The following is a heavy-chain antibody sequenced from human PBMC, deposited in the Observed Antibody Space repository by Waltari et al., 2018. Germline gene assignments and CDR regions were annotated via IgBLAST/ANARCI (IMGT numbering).Heavy chain of an antibody. D-gene: IGHD5-12*01. V-gene: IGHV1-46*01. CDR1: GSTFTTYY. J-gene: IGHJ4*02. Sequence: QVQLVQSGAEVKKPGASVKVSCKASGSTFTTYYMHWVRQAPGQGLEWMGIINPSGGSTSYAQKFQGRVTMTRDTSTSTVYMELSSLRSEDTAVYYCARDYSGNDGYFDYWGQGTLVTVSS. CDR2: INPSGGST. CDR3: ARDYSGNDGYFDY.